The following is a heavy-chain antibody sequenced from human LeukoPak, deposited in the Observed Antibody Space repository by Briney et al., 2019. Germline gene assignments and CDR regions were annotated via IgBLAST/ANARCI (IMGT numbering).Heavy chain of an antibody. D-gene: IGHD3-22*01. CDR2: IYYSGST. Sequence: SETLSLTCTVSGGSISSYYWSWIRQHPGKGLEWIGYIYYSGSTYYNPSLKSRVTISVDTSKNQFSLKLSSVTAADTAVYYCARGRWYDSSGYYYELDIWGQGTMVTVSS. CDR1: GGSISSYY. CDR3: ARGRWYDSSGYYYELDI. V-gene: IGHV4-59*06. J-gene: IGHJ3*02.